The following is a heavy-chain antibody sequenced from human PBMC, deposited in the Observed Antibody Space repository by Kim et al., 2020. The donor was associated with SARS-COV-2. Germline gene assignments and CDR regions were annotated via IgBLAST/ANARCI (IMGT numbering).Heavy chain of an antibody. CDR2: ISGSGGST. D-gene: IGHD1-26*01. J-gene: IGHJ4*02. CDR1: GFTFSSYA. Sequence: GGSLRLSCAASGFTFSSYAMSWVRQAPGKGLEWVSAISGSGGSTYYADSVKGRFTISRDNSKNTLYLQMNSLRAEDTAVYYCAKFPSGSYFSYYFDYWGQGTLVTVSS. CDR3: AKFPSGSYFSYYFDY. V-gene: IGHV3-23*01.